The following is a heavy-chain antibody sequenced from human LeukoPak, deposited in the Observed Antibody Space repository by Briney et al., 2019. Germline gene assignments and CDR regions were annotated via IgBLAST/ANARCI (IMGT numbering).Heavy chain of an antibody. D-gene: IGHD1-26*01. CDR1: GFTFSSYW. CDR3: ARGKSGSYGTKGY. Sequence: PGGSPRLSCVASGFTFSSYWMSWVRQAPGKGLECVADIKQDGSEKYYVDSVKGRFTISRDNAKNSLYLQMNSLRVEDTAVYYCARGKSGSYGTKGYWGQGTLVTVSS. CDR2: IKQDGSEK. V-gene: IGHV3-7*01. J-gene: IGHJ4*02.